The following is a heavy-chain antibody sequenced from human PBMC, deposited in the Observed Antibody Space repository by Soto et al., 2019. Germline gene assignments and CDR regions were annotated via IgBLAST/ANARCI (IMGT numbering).Heavy chain of an antibody. D-gene: IGHD6-13*01. CDR3: DRAFGSADPESSCYSLKDVFDI. V-gene: IGHV4-30-4*01. J-gene: IGHJ3*02. CDR2: IHYSGRT. Sequence: QVQLQESGPGLVKPSQTLSLTCTVSGGSIRTGDYYWTWIRQPPGKGLEWIGYIHYSGRTYYNPXLGXXXTTSVAPSNSXXTXKXNSGTAADTAVYYCDRAFGSADPESSCYSLKDVFDIWGQGTMVAVSS. CDR1: GGSIRTGDYY.